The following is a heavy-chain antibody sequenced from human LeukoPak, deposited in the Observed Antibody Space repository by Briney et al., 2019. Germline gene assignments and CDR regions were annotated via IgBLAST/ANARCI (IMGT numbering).Heavy chain of an antibody. CDR1: GFTFSSYA. Sequence: GGSLRLSCAASGFTFSSYAMHWVRQAPGKGLEWVAVISYDGSNKYYADSVKGRFTISRDNSKNTLYLQMNSLRAEDTAVYYCARDRSYYDILTGSRYYYGMDVWGQGTTVTVSS. V-gene: IGHV3-30-3*01. D-gene: IGHD3-9*01. CDR2: ISYDGSNK. J-gene: IGHJ6*02. CDR3: ARDRSYYDILTGSRYYYGMDV.